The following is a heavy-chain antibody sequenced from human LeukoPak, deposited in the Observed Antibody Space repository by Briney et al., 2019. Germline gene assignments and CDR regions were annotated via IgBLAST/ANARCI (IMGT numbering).Heavy chain of an antibody. CDR3: ARLRPQDGFDI. V-gene: IGHV5-51*01. CDR2: IYPGDSDT. J-gene: IGHJ3*02. Sequence: GESLKISCNGSGYSFTIYWIGWGRQMPGKGLEGMVIIYPGDSDTRYSPSFQGHVTISGDKSISTAYLQWSSLKASDTAMYFCARLRPQDGFDIWGQGTMVTVSS. CDR1: GYSFTIYW.